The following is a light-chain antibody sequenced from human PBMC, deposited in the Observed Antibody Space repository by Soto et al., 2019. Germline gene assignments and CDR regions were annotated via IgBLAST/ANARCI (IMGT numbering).Light chain of an antibody. CDR1: QGISSA. J-gene: IGKJ5*01. V-gene: IGKV1D-13*01. CDR2: DAS. Sequence: AIQLTQSASSLSASFGDRVTITCGASQGISSALAWYQQKPGKAPKLLIYDASSLESGVPSRFSGSGYGTDFTLTISSLQTEDFATYYCQQFNNYPITFGQGTRLEIK. CDR3: QQFNNYPIT.